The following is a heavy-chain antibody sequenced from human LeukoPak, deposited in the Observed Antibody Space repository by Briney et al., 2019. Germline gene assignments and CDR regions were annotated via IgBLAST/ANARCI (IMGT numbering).Heavy chain of an antibody. CDR3: ARSYGPTDAFDI. D-gene: IGHD4-17*01. CDR1: GYSFTTYW. J-gene: IGHJ3*02. Sequence: GEALKISCQGSGYSFTTYWIAWVRQMPGEGLEWMGTIYFGDSGTRYNPPFQRKVTVSADKSIRTAYLQWSSLKASDTAMYYCARSYGPTDAFDIWGQGTMVTVSS. CDR2: IYFGDSGT. V-gene: IGHV5-51*01.